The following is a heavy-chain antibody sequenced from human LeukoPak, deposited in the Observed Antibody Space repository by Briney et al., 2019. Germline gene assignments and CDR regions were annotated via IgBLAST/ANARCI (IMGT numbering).Heavy chain of an antibody. Sequence: SETLSLTCTVSGGSISSYYWSWIRQPAGKGLEWIGRIYTSGSTNYNPSLKGRVTMSVDTSKNQFSLKLSSVTAADTAVYYCARVNTLGYSYGSPIDYWGQGTLVTVSS. J-gene: IGHJ4*02. D-gene: IGHD5-18*01. CDR3: ARVNTLGYSYGSPIDY. CDR1: GGSISSYY. V-gene: IGHV4-4*07. CDR2: IYTSGST.